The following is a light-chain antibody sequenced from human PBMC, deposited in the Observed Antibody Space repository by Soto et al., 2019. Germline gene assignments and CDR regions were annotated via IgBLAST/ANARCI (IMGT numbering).Light chain of an antibody. CDR2: EVN. V-gene: IGLV2-8*01. Sequence: QSALTQPPSASGSPGQTVSISCIGTSSDVGGYDYVSWYQQHPGKVPKLIIYEVNKRPSGVPDRFSGSKSGNTASLTVSGLQADDEADYYCTSYAGSNNFCVFGTGTKVT. J-gene: IGLJ1*01. CDR3: TSYAGSNNFCV. CDR1: SSDVGGYDY.